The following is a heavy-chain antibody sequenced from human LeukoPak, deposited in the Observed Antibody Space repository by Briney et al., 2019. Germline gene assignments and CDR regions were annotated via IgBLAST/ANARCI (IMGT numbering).Heavy chain of an antibody. J-gene: IGHJ6*03. Sequence: SETLSLTCAVYGGSFSGYYWSWIRQPPGRGLEWIGEINHSGSTNYNPSLKSRVTISVDTSKNQFSLKLSSVTAADTAVYYCARGGRFLGPRYYYYMAVWGKGTTVTVSS. CDR1: GGSFSGYY. V-gene: IGHV4-34*01. CDR3: ARGGRFLGPRYYYYMAV. D-gene: IGHD3-3*01. CDR2: INHSGST.